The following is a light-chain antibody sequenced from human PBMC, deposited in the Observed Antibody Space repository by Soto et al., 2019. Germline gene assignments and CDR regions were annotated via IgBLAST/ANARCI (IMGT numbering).Light chain of an antibody. CDR1: QGIRKD. Sequence: QMTQSPSSLSASVGDSVTITCRASQGIRKDLGWYQQKPGKAPQRLIYGASFLHTGVPYRFSGSGSGTEFTLTISILQPEDFTTYFCLQHNHFPWTVGQGTKV. CDR2: GAS. V-gene: IGKV1-17*01. CDR3: LQHNHFPWT. J-gene: IGKJ1*01.